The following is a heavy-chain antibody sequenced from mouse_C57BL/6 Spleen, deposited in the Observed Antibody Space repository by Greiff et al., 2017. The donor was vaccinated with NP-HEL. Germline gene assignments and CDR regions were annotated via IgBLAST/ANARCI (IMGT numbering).Heavy chain of an antibody. D-gene: IGHD4-1*01. CDR2: ISSGGDYI. CDR3: TRDLGRYAMDY. CDR1: GFTFSSYA. V-gene: IGHV5-9-1*02. J-gene: IGHJ4*01. Sequence: EVQLQESGEGLVKPGGSLTLSCAASGFTFSSYAMSCVRQTPEKRLAWVAYISSGGDYIYYADTVKGRFTISRDNAWNTLYLQMSSLKSEDTAMYYYTRDLGRYAMDYWGQGTSVTVSS.